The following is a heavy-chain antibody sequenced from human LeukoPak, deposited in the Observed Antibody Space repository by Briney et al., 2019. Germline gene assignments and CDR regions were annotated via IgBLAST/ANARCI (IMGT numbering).Heavy chain of an antibody. CDR1: GFTFSSYG. J-gene: IGHJ1*01. CDR2: INPDGRDT. CDR3: TSWGDTTAEYFQR. D-gene: IGHD2-21*02. V-gene: IGHV3-7*01. Sequence: GGSLRLSCAASGFTFSSYGMHWVRQAPGKGLEWVAHINPDGRDTYYVDSVKGRFTISRDNAENSMYLQMNSLRVEDTAVYYCTSWGDTTAEYFQRWGQGTLVTVSS.